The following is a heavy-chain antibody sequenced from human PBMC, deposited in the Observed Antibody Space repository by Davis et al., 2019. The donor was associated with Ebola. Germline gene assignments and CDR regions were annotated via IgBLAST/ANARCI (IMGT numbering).Heavy chain of an antibody. CDR3: ARGRGHYEYSGGDY. CDR1: GYTFNSYY. CDR2: INPSGGST. V-gene: IGHV1-46*02. J-gene: IGHJ4*02. D-gene: IGHD2-21*01. Sequence: AASVKVSCKASGYTFNSYYIHWVRQAPGQGLEWMGIINPSGGSTTYAQKFQGRVTMTRDTSTRTVHMELSSLRSEDTAVYYCARGRGHYEYSGGDYWGQGTLVIVSS.